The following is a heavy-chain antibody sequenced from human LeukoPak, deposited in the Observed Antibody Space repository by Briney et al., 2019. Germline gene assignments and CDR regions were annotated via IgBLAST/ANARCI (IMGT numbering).Heavy chain of an antibody. D-gene: IGHD3-10*01. CDR2: INWNGDST. Sequence: GRSLRLSCSASGFTFDNYAMHWVRQAPMKGLEWDASINWNGDSTGYAHSVRGRFTISRDNSKNSVYLQMNSLRVEDTAFYYCARDELLNRNWFDPWGQGTLVTVSS. V-gene: IGHV3-20*04. J-gene: IGHJ5*02. CDR1: GFTFDNYA. CDR3: ARDELLNRNWFDP.